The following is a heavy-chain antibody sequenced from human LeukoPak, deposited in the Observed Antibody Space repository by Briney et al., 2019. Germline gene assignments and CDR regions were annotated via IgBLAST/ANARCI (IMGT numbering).Heavy chain of an antibody. V-gene: IGHV4-61*02. CDR1: GGSISSGSYY. CDR2: IYTSGST. Sequence: SETLSLTCTVPGGSISSGSYYWSWIRHPAGKGLEWIGRIYTSGSTNYNPSLKSRVTISVDTSKNQCSLKQSSVTAADTAVYYCARAGGGEYVATAILNWFDPWGQGTLVTVSS. D-gene: IGHD5-18*01. CDR3: ARAGGGEYVATAILNWFDP. J-gene: IGHJ5*02.